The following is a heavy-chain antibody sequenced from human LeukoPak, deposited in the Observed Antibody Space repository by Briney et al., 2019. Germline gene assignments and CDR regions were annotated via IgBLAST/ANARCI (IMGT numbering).Heavy chain of an antibody. CDR3: ARGIECSGGSCSETPFDY. D-gene: IGHD2-15*01. J-gene: IGHJ4*02. CDR2: ITPIFGTA. V-gene: IGHV1-69*13. Sequence: SVKVSCKASGGTFSSYAISWVRQAPGQGLEWMGGITPIFGTANYAQKFQGRVTITADESTSTAYMELSSLRSEDTAVYYCARGIECSGGSCSETPFDYWGQGTLVTVSS. CDR1: GGTFSSYA.